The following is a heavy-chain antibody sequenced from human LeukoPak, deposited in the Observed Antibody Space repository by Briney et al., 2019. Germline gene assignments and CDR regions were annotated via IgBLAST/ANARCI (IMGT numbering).Heavy chain of an antibody. J-gene: IGHJ4*02. D-gene: IGHD6-19*01. Sequence: ASVXXSCXAXGYTFTGYYMHWVRQAPGQGLEWMGRINPNSGGTNYAQKFQGRVTMTRDSSISTAYMELSRQRSDDTAVYYCARVPTGYSSGWYPYFDYWGQGTLVTVSS. CDR2: INPNSGGT. CDR1: GYTFTGYY. V-gene: IGHV1-2*06. CDR3: ARVPTGYSSGWYPYFDY.